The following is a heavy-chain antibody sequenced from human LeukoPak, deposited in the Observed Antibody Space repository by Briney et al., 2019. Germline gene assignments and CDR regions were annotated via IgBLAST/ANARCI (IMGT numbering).Heavy chain of an antibody. Sequence: PGGSLRLSCAASGFTFSSYAMSWVRQAPGKGLEWLVNINQYGSESYSVDSVKGRFTISRDNTKNSLYLQMNSLRAEDAAVYYCATYDFWSGYGLGNWGQGTLVTVSS. J-gene: IGHJ4*02. CDR1: GFTFSSYA. CDR3: ATYDFWSGYGLGN. D-gene: IGHD3-3*01. V-gene: IGHV3-7*01. CDR2: INQYGSES.